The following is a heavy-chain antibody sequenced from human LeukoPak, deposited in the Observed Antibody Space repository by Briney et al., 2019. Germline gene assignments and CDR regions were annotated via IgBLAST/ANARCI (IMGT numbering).Heavy chain of an antibody. J-gene: IGHJ4*02. Sequence: ASVKVSCKASGGTFSSYAISWVRQAPGQGLEWMGWISAYNGNTNYAQKLQGRVTMTTDTSTSTAYMELRSLRSDDTAVYYCAIVPGGGSYQFDYWGQGTLVTVSS. D-gene: IGHD1-26*01. CDR2: ISAYNGNT. CDR3: AIVPGGGSYQFDY. CDR1: GGTFSSYA. V-gene: IGHV1-18*01.